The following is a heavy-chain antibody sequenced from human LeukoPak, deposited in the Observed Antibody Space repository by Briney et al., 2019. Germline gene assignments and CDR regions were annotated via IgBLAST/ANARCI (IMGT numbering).Heavy chain of an antibody. CDR1: GGSISSYY. J-gene: IGHJ5*02. CDR3: ARAYSSSWYYNWFDP. V-gene: IGHV4-4*07. CDR2: IYTSGST. Sequence: SETPSLTCTVSGGSISSYYWSWIRQPAGKGLEWIGRIYTSGSTNYNPSLKSRVTMSVDTSKNQFSLKLRSVTAADTAMYYCARAYSSSWYYNWFDPWGQGTLVTVSS. D-gene: IGHD6-13*01.